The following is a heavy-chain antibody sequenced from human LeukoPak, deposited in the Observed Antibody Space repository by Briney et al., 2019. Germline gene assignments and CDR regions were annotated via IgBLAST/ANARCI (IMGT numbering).Heavy chain of an antibody. V-gene: IGHV1-46*01. J-gene: IGHJ3*02. CDR2: INPTVGDT. CDR3: ARYGFRSSWHGGWHAFDI. CDR1: GYTLTSYY. D-gene: IGHD6-13*01. Sequence: ASVKVSCKASGYTLTSYYMHWVRQAPGQGLEWMGIINPTVGDTIYAQKFQGRVTMTRDMSTSTVYMELSSLRSDDTAVYYCARYGFRSSWHGGWHAFDIWGQGTMVTVSS.